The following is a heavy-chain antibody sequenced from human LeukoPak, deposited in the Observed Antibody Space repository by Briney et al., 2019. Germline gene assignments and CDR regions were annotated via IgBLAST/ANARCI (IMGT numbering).Heavy chain of an antibody. J-gene: IGHJ4*02. CDR2: FYHGGST. V-gene: IGHV4-38-2*02. D-gene: IGHD3-22*01. Sequence: KPSETLSLTCTVSGYSISNGYYWGWIRQPPGKGLEWIGSFYHGGSTYYNPSLKSRVTISVDTSKNQFSLRLSSVTAADTAVYYCARGPSDYYDSSGHYFDYWGQGTLVTVSS. CDR3: ARGPSDYYDSSGHYFDY. CDR1: GYSISNGYY.